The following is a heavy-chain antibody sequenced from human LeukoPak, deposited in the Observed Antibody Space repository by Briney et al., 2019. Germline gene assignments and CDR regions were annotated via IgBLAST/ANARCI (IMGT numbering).Heavy chain of an antibody. V-gene: IGHV3-9*01. D-gene: IGHD3-10*01. CDR3: AREKLYYYYYMDV. CDR1: GFTFDDYA. Sequence: GGSLRLSCAASGFTFDDYAMHWVRQAPGKGLEWVSGISWNSGSIGYADSVKGRFTISRDNAKNSLYLQMNSLRAEDTAVYYCAREKLYYYYYMDVWGKGTTVTISS. CDR2: ISWNSGSI. J-gene: IGHJ6*03.